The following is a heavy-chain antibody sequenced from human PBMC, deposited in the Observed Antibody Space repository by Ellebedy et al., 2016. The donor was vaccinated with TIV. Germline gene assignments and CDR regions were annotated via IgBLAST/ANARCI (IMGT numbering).Heavy chain of an antibody. CDR2: IWYDGSNK. CDR3: ARFNPGSGSYFDY. V-gene: IGHV3-33*01. D-gene: IGHD3-10*01. Sequence: GESLKISCAASGFTFSSYGMHWVRQAPGKGLEWVAVIWYDGSNKYYADSVKGRFTISRDNSKNTLYLQMNSLRAEDTAVYYCARFNPGSGSYFDYWGQGTLVTVSS. J-gene: IGHJ4*02. CDR1: GFTFSSYG.